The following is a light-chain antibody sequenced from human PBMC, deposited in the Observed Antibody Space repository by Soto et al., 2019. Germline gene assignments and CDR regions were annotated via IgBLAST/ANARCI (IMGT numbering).Light chain of an antibody. CDR1: QGISSY. V-gene: IGKV1-9*01. CDR2: AAS. J-gene: IGKJ3*01. Sequence: DIQLTQSPSFLSASLGDRVTITCRASQGISSYLAWYQQKPGKAPKLLIYAASTLQSGVPSRFSGSGSGTEFTLTISSLQPEDFATYYCQQLNSYPRGFTFGPGTKVDIK. CDR3: QQLNSYPRGFT.